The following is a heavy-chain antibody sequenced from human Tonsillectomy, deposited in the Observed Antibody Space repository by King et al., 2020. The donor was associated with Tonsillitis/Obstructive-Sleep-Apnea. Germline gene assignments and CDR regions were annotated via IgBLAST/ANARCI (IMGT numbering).Heavy chain of an antibody. CDR1: GGPFSGYY. CDR3: ARGSDCTGGVCYTSSWFDP. Sequence: VQLQQWGAGLLKPSETLSLTCAVYGGPFSGYYWSWIRQPPGKGLEWIGEINHIGSTNYNPSLKSRVSISVDTSKNQFSLKLSSVTAADTAVYYCARGSDCTGGVCYTSSWFDPWGQGTQVTVSS. CDR2: INHIGST. V-gene: IGHV4-34*01. D-gene: IGHD2-8*02. J-gene: IGHJ5*02.